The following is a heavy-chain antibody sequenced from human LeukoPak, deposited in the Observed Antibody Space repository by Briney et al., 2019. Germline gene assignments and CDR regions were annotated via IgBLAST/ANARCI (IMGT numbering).Heavy chain of an antibody. V-gene: IGHV3-33*01. CDR3: ARVFYMVRGVIIPNDAFDI. D-gene: IGHD3-10*01. J-gene: IGHJ3*02. Sequence: GGSLRLSCAASGFTFSSYGMHWVRQAPGKGLEWVAVIWYDGSNKYYADSVKGRFTISRDNSKNTLYLQMNSLRAEDTAVYYYARVFYMVRGVIIPNDAFDIWGQGTMVTVSS. CDR1: GFTFSSYG. CDR2: IWYDGSNK.